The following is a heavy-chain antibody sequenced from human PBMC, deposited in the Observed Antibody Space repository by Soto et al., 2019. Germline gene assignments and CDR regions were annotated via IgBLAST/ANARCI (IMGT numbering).Heavy chain of an antibody. V-gene: IGHV4-59*01. J-gene: IGHJ6*02. CDR2: LYNTGST. CDR3: AREITMIVVDRYYYYGMDV. D-gene: IGHD3-22*01. CDR1: GASISRYY. Sequence: PSETLSLTCTVSGASISRYYWSWIRQSPGKGLEWIGYLYNTGSTIYNPSPKSRVTISVDTSTSTVYMELSSLRSEDTAVYYCAREITMIVVDRYYYYGMDVWGQGTKVTVSS.